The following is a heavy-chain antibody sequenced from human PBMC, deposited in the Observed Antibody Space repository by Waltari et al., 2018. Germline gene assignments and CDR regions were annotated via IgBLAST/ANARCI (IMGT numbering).Heavy chain of an antibody. CDR2: IYYSGNT. J-gene: IGHJ3*01. V-gene: IGHV4-39*07. D-gene: IGHD3-10*01. Sequence: QLQLRESGPALVKPSETLSLTCTVSGDFISSSSYYWGWIRQPPGKGLGWIGNIYYSGNTYSNPSLKSRVTILGDKANNRCSLKLTSVTAADTAVYYCVVALYYGSGRDAFDVTGQVTKLTVSS. CDR1: GDFISSSSYY. CDR3: VVALYYGSGRDAFDV.